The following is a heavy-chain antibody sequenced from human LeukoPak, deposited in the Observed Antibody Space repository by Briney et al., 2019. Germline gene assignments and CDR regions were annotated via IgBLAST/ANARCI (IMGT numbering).Heavy chain of an antibody. CDR3: ARHAPYYDSDFSAWGMDV. CDR1: GGSISSGGYY. D-gene: IGHD3-16*01. V-gene: IGHV4-30-2*01. CDR2: IYHSGST. Sequence: PSETLSLTCTVSGGSISSGGYYWSWIRQPPGKGLEWIGYIYHSGSTYYNPSLKSRVTISVDRSKNQFSLKLSSVTAADTAVYYCARHAPYYDSDFSAWGMDVWGQGTTVTVSS. J-gene: IGHJ6*02.